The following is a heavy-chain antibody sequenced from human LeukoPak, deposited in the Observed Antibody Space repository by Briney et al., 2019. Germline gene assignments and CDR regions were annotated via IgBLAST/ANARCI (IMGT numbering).Heavy chain of an antibody. J-gene: IGHJ3*02. D-gene: IGHD2-2*01. CDR3: ARDIVVVPAAMDAFDI. Sequence: ASVKVSCKASGYTFTSYYMHWVRQAPGQGLEWMGIINPSGGSTSYAQKFQGRVTMTRDTSTSTAYMELRSLRSDDTAVYYCARDIVVVPAAMDAFDIWGQGTMVTVSS. V-gene: IGHV1-46*01. CDR2: INPSGGST. CDR1: GYTFTSYY.